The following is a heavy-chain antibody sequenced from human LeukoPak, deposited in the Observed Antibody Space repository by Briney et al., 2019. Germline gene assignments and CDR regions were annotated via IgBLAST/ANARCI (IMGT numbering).Heavy chain of an antibody. CDR1: GFTFSRYT. J-gene: IGHJ4*02. Sequence: GGSLRLSCAASGFTFSRYTMNWVRQAPGKGLEWVSSITSTSIYIYYADSVKGRFTISRDNAKNSLYLQMNSLRAEDTAVYYCARRAVGATGSYYFDYWGQGTLVTVSS. CDR3: ARRAVGATGSYYFDY. D-gene: IGHD1-26*01. V-gene: IGHV3-21*01. CDR2: ITSTSIYI.